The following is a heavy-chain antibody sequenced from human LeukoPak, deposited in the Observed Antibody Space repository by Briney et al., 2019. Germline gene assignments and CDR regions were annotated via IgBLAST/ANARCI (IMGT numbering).Heavy chain of an antibody. D-gene: IGHD1-26*01. J-gene: IGHJ4*02. CDR3: ARDGRHDSGSYPDY. CDR2: MSTDNGNT. CDR1: GYTFTNYG. V-gene: IGHV1-18*01. Sequence: ALVKVSCKASGYTFTNYGISWVRQAPGQGLEWMGWMSTDNGNTNYAQKFQGRVTMTTDTSANTAYMELRSLRSDDTAVYYCARDGRHDSGSYPDYWGQGSLVTVSS.